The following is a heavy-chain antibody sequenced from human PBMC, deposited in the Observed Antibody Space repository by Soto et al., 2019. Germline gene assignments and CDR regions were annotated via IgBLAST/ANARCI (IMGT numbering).Heavy chain of an antibody. CDR1: GFTFSSYS. J-gene: IGHJ4*02. CDR3: ARDTQADFWSGYYRDY. Sequence: EVQLVESGGGLVQPGGSLRLSCAASGFTFSSYSMNWVRQAPGKGLEWVSYISSSSSTIYYAVSVKGRFTISRDNAKNSLYLQMNSLRDEETAVYYCARDTQADFWSGYYRDYWGQGTLVTVSS. D-gene: IGHD3-3*01. V-gene: IGHV3-48*02. CDR2: ISSSSSTI.